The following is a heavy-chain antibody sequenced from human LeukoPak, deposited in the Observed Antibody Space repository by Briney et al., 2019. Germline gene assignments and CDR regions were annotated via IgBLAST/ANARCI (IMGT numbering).Heavy chain of an antibody. J-gene: IGHJ4*02. CDR2: ISAYNGNT. V-gene: IGHV1-18*01. Sequence: ASVKVSCKASGYTFTSYGISWVRQAPGQGLEWMGWISAYNGNTNYAQKLQGRVTMTTDTSTSTAYMELRSLRSDDTAVYYCARDRRLYYDILTGAYYFDYWGQGTLVTVSS. D-gene: IGHD3-9*01. CDR1: GYTFTSYG. CDR3: ARDRRLYYDILTGAYYFDY.